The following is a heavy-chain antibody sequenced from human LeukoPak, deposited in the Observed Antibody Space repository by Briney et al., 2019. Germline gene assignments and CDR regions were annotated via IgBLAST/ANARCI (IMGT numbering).Heavy chain of an antibody. CDR1: GYTFTTYY. V-gene: IGHV1-46*01. D-gene: IGHD6-19*01. CDR3: ARDMAIRQWPPDAFDI. J-gene: IGHJ3*02. CDR2: INPSGGST. Sequence: ASVKVSCKASGYTFTTYYMHWVRQAPGQGLEWMGIINPSGGSTSYAQKFQGRVTMTRDTSTSTVYMELSSLRSEDTAVYYCARDMAIRQWPPDAFDIWGQGTMVTVSS.